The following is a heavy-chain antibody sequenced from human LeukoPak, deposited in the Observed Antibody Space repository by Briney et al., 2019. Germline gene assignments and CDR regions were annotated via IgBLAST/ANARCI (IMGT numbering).Heavy chain of an antibody. CDR1: GFTFGDYA. CDR2: IKSKTDGGTT. D-gene: IGHD3-9*01. V-gene: IGHV3-15*01. Sequence: GGSLRLSCTASGFTFGDYAMSWFRQAPGKGLEWVGRIKSKTDGGTTDYAAPVKGRFTISRDDSKNTLYLQMNSLKTEDTAVYYCTTERVYLRYFDWLLPDYDYWGQGTLVTVSS. CDR3: TTERVYLRYFDWLLPDYDY. J-gene: IGHJ4*02.